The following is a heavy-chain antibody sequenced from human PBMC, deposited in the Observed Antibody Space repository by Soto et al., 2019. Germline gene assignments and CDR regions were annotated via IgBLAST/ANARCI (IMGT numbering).Heavy chain of an antibody. Sequence: ASVKVSCKVSGYTLTELSMHWVRQAPGKGLEWMGGFDPEDGETIYAQKFQGRVTMTGDTSTDTAYMELSSLRSEDTAVYYCATFPRHYDYIWGSYRPLGAFDIWGQGTMVTVSS. CDR3: ATFPRHYDYIWGSYRPLGAFDI. CDR1: GYTLTELS. D-gene: IGHD3-16*02. CDR2: FDPEDGET. J-gene: IGHJ3*02. V-gene: IGHV1-24*01.